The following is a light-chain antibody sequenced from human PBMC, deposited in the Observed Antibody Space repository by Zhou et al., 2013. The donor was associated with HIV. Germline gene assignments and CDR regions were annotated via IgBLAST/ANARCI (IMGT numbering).Light chain of an antibody. CDR1: QDIRNE. V-gene: IGKV1-17*01. J-gene: IGKJ4*01. CDR3: LQHNRYPLT. Sequence: DIQMTQSPSSLSAFVGDRVTVTCRASQDIRNELAWYQQKPGKAPKRLIYTASSLQSGVPSRFRGSGSATEFTLTISSLQPEDFATYYCLQHNRYPLTFGGGTKVEI. CDR2: TAS.